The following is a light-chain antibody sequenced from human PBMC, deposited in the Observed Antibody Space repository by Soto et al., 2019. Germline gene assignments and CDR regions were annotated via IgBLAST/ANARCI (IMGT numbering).Light chain of an antibody. CDR3: QHYNSYSEA. V-gene: IGKV1-5*03. CDR1: QTISSW. CDR2: KAS. Sequence: DIQMTQSPSTLSGSVGDRVTITCRASQTISSWLAWYQQKPGKAPKLLIYKASTLKNGVTSRFSGSGSGQEFTLTISSLQPDDFANYYCQHYNSYSEAFGQGTKVELK. J-gene: IGKJ1*01.